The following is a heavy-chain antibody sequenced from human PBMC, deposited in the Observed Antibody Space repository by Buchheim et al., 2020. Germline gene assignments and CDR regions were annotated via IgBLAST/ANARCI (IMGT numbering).Heavy chain of an antibody. V-gene: IGHV4-59*01. CDR1: GGSISSYY. Sequence: QVQLQESGPGLVKPSETLSLTCTVSGGSISSYYWSWIRQPPGKGLEWIGYIYYSGSTNYNPSLKSRVTISVDTSKNQFSLKLSSVTAADTAVYYCARIIAVAGTGWFDPWGKGTL. CDR3: ARIIAVAGTGWFDP. J-gene: IGHJ5*02. D-gene: IGHD6-19*01. CDR2: IYYSGST.